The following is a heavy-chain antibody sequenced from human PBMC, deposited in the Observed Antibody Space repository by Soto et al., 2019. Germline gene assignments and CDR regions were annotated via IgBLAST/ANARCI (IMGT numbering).Heavy chain of an antibody. Sequence: ASVKVSCKASGYTFTSYAMHWVRQAPGQRLERMGWINAGNGNTKYSQKFQGRVTITRDTSASTAYMELSSLRSEDTAVYYCERSIVVVTALDYWGQGTLVTVSS. D-gene: IGHD2-21*02. CDR3: ERSIVVVTALDY. CDR2: INAGNGNT. CDR1: GYTFTSYA. J-gene: IGHJ4*02. V-gene: IGHV1-3*01.